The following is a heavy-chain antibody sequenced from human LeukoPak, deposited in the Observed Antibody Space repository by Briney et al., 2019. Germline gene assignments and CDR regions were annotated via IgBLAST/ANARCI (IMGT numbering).Heavy chain of an antibody. D-gene: IGHD1-26*01. CDR1: GFTFSSYG. CDR3: AREWYSGSYSPFDY. Sequence: GGSLRLSCAASGFTFSSYGMSWVRQAPGKGLEWVSSISSSSSYIYYADSVKGRFTISRDNAKNSLYLQMNSLRAEDTAVYYCAREWYSGSYSPFDYWGQGTLVTVSS. V-gene: IGHV3-21*01. CDR2: ISSSSSYI. J-gene: IGHJ4*02.